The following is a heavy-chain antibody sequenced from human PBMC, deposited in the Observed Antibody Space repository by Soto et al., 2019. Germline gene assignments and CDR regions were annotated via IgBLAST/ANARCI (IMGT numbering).Heavy chain of an antibody. D-gene: IGHD3-3*01. CDR2: VSPDSGTT. CDR3: ARATELRYVEWSVYRGGNYAMDV. Sequence: QVQLVQSGAEVKKPGASVRVSCKASGYTFSGYDINWVRQATGQGLEWMGWVSPDSGTTGYAGIFQGRVTMTGDRSTTTAYMDLSSLTSEAAAVYYCARATELRYVEWSVYRGGNYAMDVWGQGTTVTVSS. CDR1: GYTFSGYD. V-gene: IGHV1-8*01. J-gene: IGHJ6*02.